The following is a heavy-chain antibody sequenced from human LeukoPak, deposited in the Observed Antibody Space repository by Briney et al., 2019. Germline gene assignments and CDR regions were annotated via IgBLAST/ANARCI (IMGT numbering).Heavy chain of an antibody. CDR2: IRYDGSNK. CDR1: GFTFSSYG. V-gene: IGHV3-30*02. Sequence: PGGSLRLSCAASGFTFSSYGMHWVRQAPGKGLEWVAFIRYDGSNKYYADSVKGRFTISRDNSKNTLYLQMNSLRAEDTAVYYCAKRDAAVPYYYYYYYMDVWGKGTTVTVSS. CDR3: AKRDAAVPYYYYYYYMDV. J-gene: IGHJ6*03. D-gene: IGHD6-13*01.